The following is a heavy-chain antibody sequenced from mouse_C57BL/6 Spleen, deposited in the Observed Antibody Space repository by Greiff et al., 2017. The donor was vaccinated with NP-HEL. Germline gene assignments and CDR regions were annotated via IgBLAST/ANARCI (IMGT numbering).Heavy chain of an antibody. D-gene: IGHD1-1*01. CDR1: GYTFTSYW. CDR3: ARGYYGSSYGAMDY. J-gene: IGHJ4*01. CDR2: LDPSDSYP. V-gene: IGHV1-69*01. Sequence: QVQLKQPGAELVMPGASVKLSCKASGYTFTSYWMHWVKQRPGQGLEWIGELDPSDSYPNYNQKFKGKSTLTVDKSSSKAYMQLSSLTSEDSAVYYCARGYYGSSYGAMDYWGQGTSVTVSS.